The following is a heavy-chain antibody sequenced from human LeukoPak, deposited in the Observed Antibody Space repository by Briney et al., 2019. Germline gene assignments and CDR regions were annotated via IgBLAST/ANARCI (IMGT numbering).Heavy chain of an antibody. D-gene: IGHD3-10*01. J-gene: IGHJ4*02. CDR3: AHYGSGRVFGY. V-gene: IGHV4-59*01. CDR2: IYYSGST. Sequence: SETLSLPCTVSGGSISSYYWSWIRQPPGKGLEWIGYIYYSGSTNYNPSLKSRVTISVDTSKNQFSLKLSSVTAADTAVYYCAHYGSGRVFGYWGQGTLVTVSS. CDR1: GGSISSYY.